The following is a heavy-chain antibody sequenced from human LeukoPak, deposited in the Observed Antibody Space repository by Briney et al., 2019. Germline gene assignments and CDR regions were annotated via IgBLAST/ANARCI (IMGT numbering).Heavy chain of an antibody. J-gene: IGHJ4*02. Sequence: GGSLRLSCAASGFSFSTHWMSWVRQAPGKGLEWVANIKQDGSERYYVDSVKGRFTISRDNAKNSLYLQMNSLRAEDTAVYYCATSVTGNLYYFDHWGQETLVTVSS. CDR1: GFSFSTHW. V-gene: IGHV3-7*01. CDR2: IKQDGSER. CDR3: ATSVTGNLYYFDH. D-gene: IGHD3-9*01.